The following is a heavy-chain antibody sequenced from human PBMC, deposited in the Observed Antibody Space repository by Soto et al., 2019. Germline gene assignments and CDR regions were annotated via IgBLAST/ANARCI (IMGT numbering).Heavy chain of an antibody. CDR3: ARGHSTDCSNGVCSFFYNHEMDV. V-gene: IGHV1-2*04. D-gene: IGHD2-8*01. J-gene: IGHJ6*04. Sequence: QVQLVQSGAEVKKPGASVRVSCKASGYSFTDYHIHWVRQATGQGLEWLGRINPKTGGTSTAQKVQGWVTMTRDRSISTVYMELTRLRSDDTAVYFCARGHSTDCSNGVCSFFYNHEMDVWGQRDHGHRLL. CDR2: INPKTGGT. CDR1: GYSFTDYH.